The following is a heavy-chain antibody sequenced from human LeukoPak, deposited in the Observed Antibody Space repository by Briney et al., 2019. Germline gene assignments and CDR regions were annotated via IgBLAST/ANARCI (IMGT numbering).Heavy chain of an antibody. J-gene: IGHJ6*02. CDR1: GFTFSGSA. CDR2: IRSKANSYAT. CDR3: TRLEAPGPLGHYYYYGMDV. Sequence: TGGSLTLSCAASGFTFSGSAMHWVRQASGKGREWVGRIRSKANSYATAYAASVKGRFTISRDDSKNTAYLQMNSLKTEDPAVYYCTRLEAPGPLGHYYYYGMDVWGQGTTVTVSS. D-gene: IGHD7-27*01. V-gene: IGHV3-73*01.